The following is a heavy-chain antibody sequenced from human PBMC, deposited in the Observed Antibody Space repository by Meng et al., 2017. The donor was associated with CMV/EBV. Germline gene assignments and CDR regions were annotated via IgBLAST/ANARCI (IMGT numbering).Heavy chain of an antibody. D-gene: IGHD1-26*01. CDR2: ISYDVSSK. CDR3: ARDMEPLALVATSDY. J-gene: IGHJ4*02. CDR1: GFSFSDYP. V-gene: IGHV3-30-3*01. Sequence: GESLKISCAASGFSFSDYPMHWVRPAPGKGLEGVAVISYDVSSKYYTDSDKGRFTISRHNSKHTLYLHMNCLSAEDTAVYYCARDMEPLALVATSDYWGQGTLVTVSS.